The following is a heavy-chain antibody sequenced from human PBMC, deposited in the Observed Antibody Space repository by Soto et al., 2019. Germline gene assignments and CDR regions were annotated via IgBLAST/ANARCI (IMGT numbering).Heavy chain of an antibody. CDR3: AKSLLDYHLETNPDHPFDH. J-gene: IGHJ4*02. D-gene: IGHD3-10*01. CDR1: GFTLSSYA. V-gene: IGHV3-23*01. CDR2: LSSSGAGA. Sequence: PGGSLRLSCAISGFTLSSYAMSWVRQAPGKGLEWITSLSSSGAGAYYADSVKGRFTISRDNSRNTLFLQMNSLKAEDTAIYFCAKSLLDYHLETNPDHPFDHWGQGTLVTVSS.